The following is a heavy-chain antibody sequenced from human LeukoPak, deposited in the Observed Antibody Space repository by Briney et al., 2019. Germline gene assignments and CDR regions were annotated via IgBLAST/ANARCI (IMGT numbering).Heavy chain of an antibody. D-gene: IGHD3-22*01. J-gene: IGHJ4*02. CDR2: ISGSGGST. CDR1: GFTFSSYA. V-gene: IGHV3-23*01. Sequence: GGSLRLSCAASGFTFSSYAMSWVRQAPGKGLEWVSAISGSGGSTYYADSVKGRFTISRDNSKNTLYLQMNSLRAEDTAVYYCAKNDDSSGYPIGFDYWGQGTLVTVSS. CDR3: AKNDDSSGYPIGFDY.